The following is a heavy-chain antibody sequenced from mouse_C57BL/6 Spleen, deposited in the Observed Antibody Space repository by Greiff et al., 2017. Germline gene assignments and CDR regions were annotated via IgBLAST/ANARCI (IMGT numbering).Heavy chain of an antibody. Sequence: VQLQQPGAELVKPGASVKLSCKASGYTFTSYWMHWVKQRPGRGLEWIGRIDPNSGGTKYNEKFKSKATLTVDKPSSTAYMQLSSLTSEDSAVYYCARGSYYSNYPYAMDYWGQGTSVTVSS. D-gene: IGHD2-5*01. J-gene: IGHJ4*01. CDR2: IDPNSGGT. CDR3: ARGSYYSNYPYAMDY. V-gene: IGHV1-72*01. CDR1: GYTFTSYW.